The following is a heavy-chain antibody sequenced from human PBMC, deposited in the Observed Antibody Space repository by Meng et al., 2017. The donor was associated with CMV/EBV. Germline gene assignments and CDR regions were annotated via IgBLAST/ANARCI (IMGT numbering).Heavy chain of an antibody. V-gene: IGHV1-69*05. CDR2: IIPIFGTA. D-gene: IGHD5-24*01. J-gene: IGHJ4*02. CDR3: AREGDGYNLGFSDFDY. Sequence: SGGTISSYAISWVRQAPGQGLEWMGGIIPIFGTANYAQKFQGRVTITTDESTSTGYMELSSLRSEDTAVYYCAREGDGYNLGFSDFDYWGQGTLVTVSS. CDR1: GGTISSYA.